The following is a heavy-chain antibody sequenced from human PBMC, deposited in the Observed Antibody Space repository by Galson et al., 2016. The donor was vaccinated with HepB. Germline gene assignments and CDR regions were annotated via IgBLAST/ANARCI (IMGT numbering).Heavy chain of an antibody. Sequence: VRQAPGQGLEWMGIINPSDGSTSYAQNFQGRVTMTRDTSTSTVYMELSSLRSEDSAMYYCAREGATSIGGFGYWGQGTLVTVSS. V-gene: IGHV1-46*01. J-gene: IGHJ4*02. D-gene: IGHD1-26*01. CDR3: AREGATSIGGFGY. CDR2: INPSDGST.